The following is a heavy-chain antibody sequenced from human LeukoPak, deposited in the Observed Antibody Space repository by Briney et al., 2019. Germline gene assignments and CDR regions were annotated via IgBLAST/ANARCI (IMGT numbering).Heavy chain of an antibody. J-gene: IGHJ6*03. CDR3: ARDWPTVTKGFYYYYMDV. CDR1: GFTFSSYG. V-gene: IGHV3-30*03. Sequence: PGRSLRLSCAASGFTFSSYGMHWVRQAPGKGLEWVAVISYDGSNKYYADSVKGRFTISRDNSKNTLYLQMNSLRAEDTAVYYCARDWPTVTKGFYYYYMDVWGKGTTVTVSS. CDR2: ISYDGSNK. D-gene: IGHD4-11*01.